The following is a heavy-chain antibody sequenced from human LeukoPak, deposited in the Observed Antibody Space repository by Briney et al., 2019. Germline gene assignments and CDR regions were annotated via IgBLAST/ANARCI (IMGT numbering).Heavy chain of an antibody. CDR3: VPTSEAYSSTWHF. D-gene: IGHD3-16*01. CDR1: GYTFIDDY. Sequence: ASVKVSCKASGYTFIDDYMHWVRQTPGQGLEWMGWINPGSGFTNYAQKFQGRVIMTGDTSISKDYMEVRRLRYDDTAMYSGVPTSEAYSSTWHFWGQGTLVTVSS. V-gene: IGHV1-2*02. CDR2: INPGSGFT. J-gene: IGHJ4*02.